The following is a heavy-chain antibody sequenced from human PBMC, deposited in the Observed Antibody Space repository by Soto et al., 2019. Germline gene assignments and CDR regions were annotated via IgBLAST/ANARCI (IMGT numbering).Heavy chain of an antibody. V-gene: IGHV4-34*01. D-gene: IGHD6-19*01. CDR2: INHSGST. J-gene: IGHJ4*02. CDR1: GGSFSGYY. Sequence: PSETLSLTCAVYGGSFSGYYWSWIRQPPGKGLEWIGEINHSGSTNYNPSLKSRVTISVDTSKNQFSLKLSSVTAADTAVYYCARGRYSSGWTHYWGQGTMVTVYS. CDR3: ARGRYSSGWTHY.